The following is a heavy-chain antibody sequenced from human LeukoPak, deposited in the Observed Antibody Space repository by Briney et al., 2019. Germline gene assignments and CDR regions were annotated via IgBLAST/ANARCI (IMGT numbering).Heavy chain of an antibody. CDR3: AKADPWFGEFHGLFDY. CDR2: ISGSGGST. Sequence: GGSLRLSCAASGFTFSSYAMSWVRQAPGKGLEWVSAISGSGGSTYYADSVKGRFTISRDNSKNTLYLQMNSLRAEDTAVYYCAKADPWFGEFHGLFDYWGQGTLVTVSS. D-gene: IGHD3-10*01. J-gene: IGHJ4*02. CDR1: GFTFSSYA. V-gene: IGHV3-23*01.